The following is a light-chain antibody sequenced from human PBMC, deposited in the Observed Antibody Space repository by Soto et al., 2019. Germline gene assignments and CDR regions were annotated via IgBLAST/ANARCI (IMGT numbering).Light chain of an antibody. V-gene: IGKV1-5*03. CDR3: QQYSDNWT. CDR2: KAS. Sequence: DIQMTQSPSTLSASVGDRVTITCRPSQIISNWLALYHQKPGTAPNLLIYKASSLQSGFPSRFSGSGSGTEFTLTISSLQPDDSATYYCQQYSDNWTFGQGTKVDIK. J-gene: IGKJ1*01. CDR1: QIISNW.